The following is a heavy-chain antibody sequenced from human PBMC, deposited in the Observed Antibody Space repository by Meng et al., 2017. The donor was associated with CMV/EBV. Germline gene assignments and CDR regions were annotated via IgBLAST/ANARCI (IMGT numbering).Heavy chain of an antibody. Sequence: LLVSGGGLVPPVGVIGVSCAACVFPFSSYAMSWVRQAPGKGLEWVSAMSCSGGSTEYADALKGRFTISRDNSKNTLYLQMNSLRAEDTAVYYCAKGGWELLGEGVDYWGQGTLVTVSS. CDR3: AKGGWELLGEGVDY. V-gene: IGHV3-23*01. CDR1: VFPFSSYA. CDR2: MSCSGGST. J-gene: IGHJ4*02. D-gene: IGHD1-26*01.